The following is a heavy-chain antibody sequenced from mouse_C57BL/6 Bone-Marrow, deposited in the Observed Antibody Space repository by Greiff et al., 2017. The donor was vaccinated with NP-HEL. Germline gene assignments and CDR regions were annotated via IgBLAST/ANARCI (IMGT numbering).Heavy chain of an antibody. CDR3: ARVITTVVDWYFDV. CDR2: ISYDGSN. J-gene: IGHJ1*03. CDR1: GYSITSGYY. V-gene: IGHV3-6*01. Sequence: DVKLQESGPGLVKPSQSLSLTCSVTGYSITSGYYWNWIRQFPGNKLEWMGYISYDGSNNYNPSLKNRISITRDTSKNQFFLKLNSVTTEDTATYYCARVITTVVDWYFDVWGTGTTVTVSS. D-gene: IGHD1-1*01.